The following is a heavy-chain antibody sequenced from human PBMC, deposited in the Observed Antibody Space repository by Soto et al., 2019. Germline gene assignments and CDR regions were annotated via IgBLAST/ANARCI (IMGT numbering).Heavy chain of an antibody. J-gene: IGHJ5*02. CDR2: ISAYNGNT. CDR1: GYTFTGYG. V-gene: IGHV1-18*04. CDR3: ARDSYKGENWFDP. Sequence: ASVKVSCKXSGYTFTGYGISWVRQAPGQGLEWMGWISAYNGNTNYAQKLQGRVTMTTDTSTSTAYMELRSLRSDDTAVYYCARDSYKGENWFDPWGQGTLVTVSS. D-gene: IGHD3-10*01.